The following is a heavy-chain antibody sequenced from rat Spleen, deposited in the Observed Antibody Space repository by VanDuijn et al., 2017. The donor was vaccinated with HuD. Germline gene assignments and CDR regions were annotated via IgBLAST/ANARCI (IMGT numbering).Heavy chain of an antibody. J-gene: IGHJ2*01. CDR1: GFTFSNYY. CDR2: ISAGGDNT. Sequence: EVQLVESGGGLVQPGGSLKLSCAASGFTFSNYYMAWVRQAPTKGLEWVAYISAGGDNTYYRDSVKGRFTISRDNAKSTLYLQLDSLRSEDTATYFCTRGGNYDFDYWGQGVVVTVSS. V-gene: IGHV5-27*01. D-gene: IGHD1-10*01. CDR3: TRGGNYDFDY.